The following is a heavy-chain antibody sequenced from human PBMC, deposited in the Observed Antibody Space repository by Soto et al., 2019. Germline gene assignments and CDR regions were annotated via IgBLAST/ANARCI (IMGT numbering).Heavy chain of an antibody. Sequence: PSETLSLTCTVSDDSFRGADYYWSWIRQPLGKGPEWIGYTYYNGDTKYNPALKSRVTMSVDTSKNQFSLRLSSVTAADTAVYFCARGHGYTDGWRNFDFWGRGILVTV. CDR3: ARGHGYTDGWRNFDF. D-gene: IGHD6-19*01. V-gene: IGHV4-61*08. CDR2: TYYNGDT. CDR1: DDSFRGADYY. J-gene: IGHJ4*02.